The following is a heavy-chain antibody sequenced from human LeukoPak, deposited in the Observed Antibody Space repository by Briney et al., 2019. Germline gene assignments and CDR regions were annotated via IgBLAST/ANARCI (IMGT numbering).Heavy chain of an antibody. CDR1: GGSISSTNYF. CDR3: ARSVSLYYFDY. CDR2: IYYSGST. Sequence: SETLSLTCAVSGGSISSTNYFWGWIRQPPGKGLEWIGSIYYSGSTYYNPSLKSRVTISVDTSKNQFSLKLSSVTAADTAVYYCARSVSLYYFDYWGQGTLVTVSS. V-gene: IGHV4-39*07. D-gene: IGHD3-22*01. J-gene: IGHJ4*02.